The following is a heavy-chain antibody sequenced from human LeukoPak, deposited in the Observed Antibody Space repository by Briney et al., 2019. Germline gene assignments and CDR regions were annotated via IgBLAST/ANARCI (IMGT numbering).Heavy chain of an antibody. V-gene: IGHV4-59*01. J-gene: IGHJ6*02. Sequence: SETLSLTCTVSGGSISSYYWSWIRQPPGKGLEWIGDIYYSGSTNYNPSLKSRGTISVDTSKNQFSLKLSSVTAADTAVYYCARAGAVADPYYYYGMDVWGQGTTVTVSS. CDR2: IYYSGST. D-gene: IGHD6-19*01. CDR1: GGSISSYY. CDR3: ARAGAVADPYYYYGMDV.